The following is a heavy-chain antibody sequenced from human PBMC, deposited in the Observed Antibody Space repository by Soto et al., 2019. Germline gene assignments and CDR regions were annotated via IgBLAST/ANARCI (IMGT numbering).Heavy chain of an antibody. CDR1: GGSISSGSY. Sequence: SETLSLTCTVSGGSISSGSYWAWIRQPPGKGPEWIASIYHGGTTFYNPSLKSRITISVDTSNNQFSLKLTSVTAADTAVYYCARVHVMVVAGSTFDYWGHGTLVTVSS. V-gene: IGHV4-38-2*02. J-gene: IGHJ4*01. CDR3: ARVHVMVVAGSTFDY. CDR2: IYHGGTT. D-gene: IGHD6-19*01.